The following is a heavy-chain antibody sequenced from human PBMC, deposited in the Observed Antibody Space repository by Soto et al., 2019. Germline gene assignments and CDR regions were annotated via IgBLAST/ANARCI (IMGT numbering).Heavy chain of an antibody. J-gene: IGHJ3*02. V-gene: IGHV3-53*01. CDR2: IYSGGST. CDR3: ARGSYDSSGYLFDAFDI. Sequence: GGSLRLSCASSGFTVSSNYMSWVRHAPGKGLEWVSVIYSGGSTYYADSVKGRFTISRDNSKNTLYLQMNSLRAEDTAVYYCARGSYDSSGYLFDAFDIWGQGTRVTV. D-gene: IGHD3-22*01. CDR1: GFTVSSNY.